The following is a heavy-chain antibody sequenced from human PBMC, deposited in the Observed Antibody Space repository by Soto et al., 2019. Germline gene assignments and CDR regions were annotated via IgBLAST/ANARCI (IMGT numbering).Heavy chain of an antibody. V-gene: IGHV4-34*01. D-gene: IGHD2-21*01. J-gene: IGHJ5*02. CDR3: ARGRGEFDD. Sequence: SETLSLTCAVYGASLSDNYCNWLRQPPGKGLEWIGEINHSGNTNYNPSLRSRVTISIDTSKNQLSLNLRSVSAADTAVYYCARGRGEFDDWGQGTPV. CDR1: GASLSDNY. CDR2: INHSGNT.